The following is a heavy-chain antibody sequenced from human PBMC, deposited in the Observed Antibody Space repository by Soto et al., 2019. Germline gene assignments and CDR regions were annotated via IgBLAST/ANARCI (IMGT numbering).Heavy chain of an antibody. J-gene: IGHJ6*02. CDR1: GYSFTSYW. Sequence: GESLKISCKGSGYSFTSYWIAWVRQMPGKGLEWMGRIDPSDSYTNYSPSFQGHVTISADKSISTAYLQWSSLKASDTAMYYCARLSGYSYGFPYYYYGMDVWGQGTKVTVSS. D-gene: IGHD5-18*01. CDR2: IDPSDSYT. CDR3: ARLSGYSYGFPYYYYGMDV. V-gene: IGHV5-10-1*01.